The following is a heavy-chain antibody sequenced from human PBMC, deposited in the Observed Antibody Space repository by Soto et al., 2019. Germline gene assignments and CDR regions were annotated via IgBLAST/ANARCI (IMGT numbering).Heavy chain of an antibody. J-gene: IGHJ3*02. CDR3: ARDDYSSSWYEAFDI. Sequence: ASVNVSCKASGYTFTSYGISWVRQAPGQGLEWMGWISAYNGNTNYAQKLQGRVTMTTDTSTSTAYMELRSLRSDDTAVYYCARDDYSSSWYEAFDIWGQGTMVTVSS. CDR1: GYTFTSYG. CDR2: ISAYNGNT. V-gene: IGHV1-18*01. D-gene: IGHD6-13*01.